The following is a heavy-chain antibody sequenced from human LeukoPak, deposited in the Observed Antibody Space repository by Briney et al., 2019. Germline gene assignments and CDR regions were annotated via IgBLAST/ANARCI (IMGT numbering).Heavy chain of an antibody. CDR1: GFTFSSYS. V-gene: IGHV3-48*04. CDR2: ISSSSSTI. J-gene: IGHJ6*02. Sequence: GGSLRLSCAASGFTFSSYSMNWVRQAPGKGREWVSYISSSSSTIYYADSVKGRFTISRDNAKNSLYLQMNSLRAEDTAVYYCARFVLLWFGEDYGMDVWGQGTTVTVSS. CDR3: ARFVLLWFGEDYGMDV. D-gene: IGHD3-10*01.